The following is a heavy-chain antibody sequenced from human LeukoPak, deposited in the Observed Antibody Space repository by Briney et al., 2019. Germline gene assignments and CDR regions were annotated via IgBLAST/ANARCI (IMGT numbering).Heavy chain of an antibody. V-gene: IGHV4-34*01. D-gene: IGHD3-10*01. CDR1: GGSFSGYY. J-gene: IGHJ4*02. CDR3: ASGLWFVELLL. Sequence: SETLSLTCAVYGGSFSGYYWSWIRQPPGKGLEWIGEINHSGSTNYNPSLKSRVTISVDTSKNRFSLKLTSVTAADTAVYYCASGLWFVELLLWGQGTLVSVSS. CDR2: INHSGST.